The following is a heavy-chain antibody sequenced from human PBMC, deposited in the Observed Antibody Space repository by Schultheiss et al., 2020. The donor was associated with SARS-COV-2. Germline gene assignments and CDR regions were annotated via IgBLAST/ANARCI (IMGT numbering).Heavy chain of an antibody. D-gene: IGHD3-10*01. CDR2: IYYSGST. J-gene: IGHJ4*02. CDR1: GGSISSYY. Sequence: SETLSLTCTVSGGSISSYYCSWIRQPPGKGLEWIGYIYYSGSTNYNPSLKSRVTISVDPSKNQFSLKLSSVTAADTAVYYCARGLGYYGSTTKGDYWAQGTLVTVSS. CDR3: ARGLGYYGSTTKGDY. V-gene: IGHV4-59*12.